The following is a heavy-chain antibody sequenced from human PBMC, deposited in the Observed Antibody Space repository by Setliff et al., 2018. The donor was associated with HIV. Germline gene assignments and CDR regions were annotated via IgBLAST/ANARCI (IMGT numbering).Heavy chain of an antibody. V-gene: IGHV3-7*03. CDR1: GFTFSDYW. CDR3: ARGRRVSSNYYYYYYMDV. CDR2: IKQDGSEK. D-gene: IGHD2-2*01. Sequence: PGESLKISCAASGFTFSDYWMTWVRQGPGKGLEWVANIKQDGSEKYCVDSVKGRFTISRDNAKNSLYLQMNSLGAEDTAVYYCARGRRVSSNYYYYYYMDVWGKGTTVTVS. J-gene: IGHJ6*03.